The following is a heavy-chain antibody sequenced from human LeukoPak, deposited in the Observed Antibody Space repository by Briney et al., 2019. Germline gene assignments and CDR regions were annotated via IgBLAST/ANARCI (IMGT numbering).Heavy chain of an antibody. CDR3: ARGGSGWVYYFDY. J-gene: IGHJ4*02. D-gene: IGHD6-25*01. CDR1: GGSVSSGSYY. Sequence: SETLSLTCTVSGGSVSSGSYYWSWIRQPPGKGLEWIGYIYYSGSTNYNPSLKSRVTISVDTSKNQFSLRLSSVTAADTAVYYCARGGSGWVYYFDYWGQGTLVTVSS. CDR2: IYYSGST. V-gene: IGHV4-61*01.